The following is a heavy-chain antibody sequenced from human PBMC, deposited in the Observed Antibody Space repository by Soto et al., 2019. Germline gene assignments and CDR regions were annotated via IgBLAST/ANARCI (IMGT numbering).Heavy chain of an antibody. J-gene: IGHJ4*02. Sequence: LSLTCAASGFTFSSYAMSWVRQAPGKGLEWVSAISGSGGSTYYADSVKGRFTISRDNSKNTLYLQMNSLRAEDTAVYYCAKALNPYGDFYFDYWGQGTLVTVSS. CDR3: AKALNPYGDFYFDY. D-gene: IGHD4-17*01. CDR2: ISGSGGST. CDR1: GFTFSSYA. V-gene: IGHV3-23*01.